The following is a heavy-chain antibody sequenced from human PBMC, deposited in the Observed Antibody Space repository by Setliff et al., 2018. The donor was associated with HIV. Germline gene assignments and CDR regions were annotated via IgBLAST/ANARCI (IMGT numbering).Heavy chain of an antibody. CDR3: ASGMMATKY. Sequence: ASETLSLTCAVSGGSISSSNWWSWVRQPPGKGLEWIGEIYHSGSTNYNPSLRSRVTMSVDTSKNQFSLKLSSVTAADTAVYYCASGMMATKYWGQGTLVTVSS. CDR2: IYHSGST. V-gene: IGHV4-4*02. D-gene: IGHD5-12*01. J-gene: IGHJ4*02. CDR1: GGSISSSNW.